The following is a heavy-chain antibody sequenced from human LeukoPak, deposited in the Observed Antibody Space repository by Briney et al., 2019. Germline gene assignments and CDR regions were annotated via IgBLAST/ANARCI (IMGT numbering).Heavy chain of an antibody. J-gene: IGHJ1*01. CDR1: GFTVSSNY. CDR2: IYSGGST. D-gene: IGHD3-22*01. Sequence: GGSLRLSCAASGFTVSSNYMSWVRQAPGKGLEWVSVIYSGGSTYYADSVKGRFTISRDNFKNTLYLQMNSLRAEDTAVYYCAREMHYYDSSGEFQHWGQGTLVTVSS. V-gene: IGHV3-66*01. CDR3: AREMHYYDSSGEFQH.